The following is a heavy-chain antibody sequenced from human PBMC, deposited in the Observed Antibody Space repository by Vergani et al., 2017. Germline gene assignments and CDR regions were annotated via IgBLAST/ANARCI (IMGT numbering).Heavy chain of an antibody. CDR3: AREQDPRGAFDI. J-gene: IGHJ3*02. V-gene: IGHV3-33*01. CDR1: GFTFSSYG. CDR2: IWYDGSNK. Sequence: QVQLEESGGGVVQPGRSLRLSCAASGFTFSSYGMHWVRQAPGKGLEWVAVIWYDGSNKYYADSVKGRFTISRDNSKNTLYLQMNSLRAEDTAVYYCAREQDPRGAFDIWGQGTMVTVSS.